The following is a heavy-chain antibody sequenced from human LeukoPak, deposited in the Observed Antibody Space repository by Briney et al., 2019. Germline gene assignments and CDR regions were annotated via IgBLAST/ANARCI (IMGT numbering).Heavy chain of an antibody. Sequence: GGSLRLSCAASGFTFSSYWMSWVRQAPGKGLEWVANIKQDGSEKYYVDSVKGRFTISRDNAKNSLYLQMNSLRAEDTAVYYCAKVRGGYGLRGYMDVWGKGTTVTISS. CDR3: AKVRGGYGLRGYMDV. CDR2: IKQDGSEK. D-gene: IGHD5-12*01. CDR1: GFTFSSYW. V-gene: IGHV3-7*01. J-gene: IGHJ6*03.